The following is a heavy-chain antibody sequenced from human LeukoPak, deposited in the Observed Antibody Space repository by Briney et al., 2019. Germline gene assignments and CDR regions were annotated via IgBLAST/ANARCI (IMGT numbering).Heavy chain of an antibody. V-gene: IGHV3-30*01. CDR1: GFTFSTYA. D-gene: IGHD3-3*01. CDR2: ISSDGRDK. CDR3: ARDQSFIRVVTIGGLGY. Sequence: PGGSLRLSCAASGFTFSTYAMHWVRQAPGKGLEWVAAISSDGRDKYYADSVKGRLTISKDNSKNTLFLQMNSLRTEDTALYYRARDQSFIRVVTIGGLGYWGQGTLVTVSS. J-gene: IGHJ4*02.